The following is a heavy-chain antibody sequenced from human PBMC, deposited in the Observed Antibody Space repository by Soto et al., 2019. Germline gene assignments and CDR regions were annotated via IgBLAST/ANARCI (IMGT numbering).Heavy chain of an antibody. CDR1: GFTFRSYG. Sequence: QVQLVESGGGVVQPGRSLRLSCAASGFTFRSYGMHWVRQAPGKGLEWVAVISYDGSNKFYADSVKGRFTISRDNSKNTLYLQVNSLRAEDTAMYYCAKDYGSGWRVGDFWGQGTLVTFSS. CDR3: AKDYGSGWRVGDF. J-gene: IGHJ4*02. V-gene: IGHV3-30*18. D-gene: IGHD6-19*01. CDR2: ISYDGSNK.